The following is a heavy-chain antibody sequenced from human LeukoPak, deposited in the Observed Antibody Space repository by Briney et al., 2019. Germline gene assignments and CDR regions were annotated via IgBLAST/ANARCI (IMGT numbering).Heavy chain of an antibody. D-gene: IGHD3-22*01. Sequence: PSETLSLTCTVSGGSISSYYLSWIRQPPGKGLEWIAYIYYSGSNNYNPSLKSRVTISVDTSKNQFSLKLSSVTAADTAVYYCARSHRDSSGYYDHFDYWGQGTLVTVSS. CDR3: ARSHRDSSGYYDHFDY. CDR2: IYYSGSN. J-gene: IGHJ4*02. V-gene: IGHV4-59*01. CDR1: GGSISSYY.